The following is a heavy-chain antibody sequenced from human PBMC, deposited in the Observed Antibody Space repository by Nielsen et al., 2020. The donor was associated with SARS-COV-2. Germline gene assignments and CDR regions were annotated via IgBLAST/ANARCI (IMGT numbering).Heavy chain of an antibody. CDR3: SRAGPPGSSVVTPFDY. V-gene: IGHV4-39*07. D-gene: IGHD4-23*01. CDR2: INHSGST. CDR1: GGSISSSSYY. Sequence: SETLSLTCTVSGGSISSSSYYWSWIRQPPGKGLEWIGEINHSGSTNYNPSLKSRVTISVDTSKNQFSLKLSSVTAADTAVYYCSRAGPPGSSVVTPFDYWGQGTLVTVSS. J-gene: IGHJ4*02.